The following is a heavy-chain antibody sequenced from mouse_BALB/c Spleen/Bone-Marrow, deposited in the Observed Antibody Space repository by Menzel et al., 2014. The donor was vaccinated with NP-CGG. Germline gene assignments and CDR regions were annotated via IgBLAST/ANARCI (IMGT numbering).Heavy chain of an antibody. J-gene: IGHJ3*01. D-gene: IGHD2-14*01. CDR2: INPNNGRT. CDR3: ARDYGYDAGFACFVY. Sequence: QVQLQQSGAELVKPGASVKLSCRASGYTFTTYWMHWVKPRPGQGLEWIGEINPNNGRTNYNETFKNKATLTVDKSSSTAYMQLSSLTSEDSAVYCCARDYGYDAGFACFVYWGQGTLVTVAA. V-gene: IGHV1S81*02. CDR1: GYTFTTYW.